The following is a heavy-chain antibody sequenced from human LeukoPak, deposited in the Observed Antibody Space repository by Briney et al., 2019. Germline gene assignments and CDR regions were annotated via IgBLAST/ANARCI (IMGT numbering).Heavy chain of an antibody. V-gene: IGHV1-2*02. CDR3: ARDHPRCSGGSCSFWFDP. CDR2: INPNSGGT. CDR1: GYTFTGYY. Sequence: ASVKVSCKASGYTFTGYYMHWVRQAPGQGLEWMGWINPNSGGTNYAQKFQGRVTMTGDTSISTSYMELSRLRSDDTAVYYCARDHPRCSGGSCSFWFDPWGQGTLVTVSS. D-gene: IGHD2-15*01. J-gene: IGHJ5*02.